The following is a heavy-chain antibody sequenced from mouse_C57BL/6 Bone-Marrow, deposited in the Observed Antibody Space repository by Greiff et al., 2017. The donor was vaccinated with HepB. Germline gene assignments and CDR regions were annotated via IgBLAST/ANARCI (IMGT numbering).Heavy chain of an antibody. J-gene: IGHJ2*01. CDR1: GYTFTSYW. CDR3: ARYGLLRDFDY. CDR2: IYPSDSET. D-gene: IGHD2-3*01. Sequence: QVQLQQPGAELVRPGSSVNLSCKASGYTFTSYWMDWVKQRPGQGLEWIGNIYPSDSETHYNQKFKDKATLTVDKSSSTAYMQLSSLTSEDSAVYYCARYGLLRDFDYWGQGTTLTVSS. V-gene: IGHV1-61*01.